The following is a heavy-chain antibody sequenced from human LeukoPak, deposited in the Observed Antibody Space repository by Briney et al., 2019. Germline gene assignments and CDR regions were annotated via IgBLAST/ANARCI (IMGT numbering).Heavy chain of an antibody. CDR3: ARDGSYYVFGAFDI. CDR1: GYTFTNYG. CDR2: ISAYNGNT. V-gene: IGHV1-18*01. D-gene: IGHD1-26*01. J-gene: IGHJ3*02. Sequence: ASVKVSCKASGYTFTNYGISWVRQAPGQGLEWMGWISAYNGNTNYAQKLQGRVTMTTDTSTSTAYMELRSLTSDDTAVYYCARDGSYYVFGAFDIWGQGTMVTVSS.